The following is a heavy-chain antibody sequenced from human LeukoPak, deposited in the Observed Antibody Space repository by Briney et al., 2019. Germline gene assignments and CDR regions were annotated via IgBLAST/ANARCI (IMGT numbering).Heavy chain of an antibody. CDR2: IWYDGSNK. D-gene: IGHD3-3*01. V-gene: IGHV3-33*01. J-gene: IGHJ4*02. CDR1: GFTFSSYG. Sequence: GGSLRLSCAASGFTFSSYGMHWVRQAPGKGLEWVAVIWYDGSNKYYADSVKGRFTISRDNSKNTLYLQMNSLRAEDTAVYYCARESYNFYNVDYWGQGTLVTVSS. CDR3: ARESYNFYNVDY.